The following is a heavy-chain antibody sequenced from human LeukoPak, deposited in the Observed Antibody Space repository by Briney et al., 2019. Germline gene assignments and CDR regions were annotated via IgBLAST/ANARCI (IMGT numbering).Heavy chain of an antibody. CDR3: ARMGCSSTSCYTPTFDY. CDR1: GFTFSSYS. V-gene: IGHV3-48*01. CDR2: ISSSSCTI. D-gene: IGHD2-2*02. Sequence: GGSLRLSCAASGFTFSSYSMNWVRQAPGKGLEWVSYISSSSCTIYYADSVKGRFTISRDNAKNSLYLQMNSLRAEDTAVYYCARMGCSSTSCYTPTFDYWGQGTLVTVSS. J-gene: IGHJ4*02.